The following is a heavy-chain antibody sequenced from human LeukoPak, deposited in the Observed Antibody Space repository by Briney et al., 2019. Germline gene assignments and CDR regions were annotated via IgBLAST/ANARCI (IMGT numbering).Heavy chain of an antibody. CDR3: ARRGDSSGWSYFDY. D-gene: IGHD6-19*01. CDR1: GGSISSYY. J-gene: IGHJ4*02. Sequence: SETLSLTCTVSGGSISSYYWSWIRQPPGKGLDWIGYIYYSGSTNYNPSLKSRVTISVDTSKNQFSLKLSSVTAADTAVYYCARRGDSSGWSYFDYWGQGTLVTVSS. CDR2: IYYSGST. V-gene: IGHV4-59*01.